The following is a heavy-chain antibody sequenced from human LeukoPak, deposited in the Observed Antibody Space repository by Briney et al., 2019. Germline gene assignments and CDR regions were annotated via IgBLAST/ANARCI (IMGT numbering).Heavy chain of an antibody. V-gene: IGHV3-30*02. CDR3: AKDGYSSSWSPYYFDY. D-gene: IGHD6-13*01. CDR2: IRYDGSNK. J-gene: IGHJ4*02. Sequence: PGGSLRLSCAASAFTFSSYGMHWVRQAPGKGLEWVAFIRYDGSNKYYADSVKGRFTISRDDSKNTLYLQMNSLRAEDTAVYYCAKDGYSSSWSPYYFDYWGQGTLVTVSS. CDR1: AFTFSSYG.